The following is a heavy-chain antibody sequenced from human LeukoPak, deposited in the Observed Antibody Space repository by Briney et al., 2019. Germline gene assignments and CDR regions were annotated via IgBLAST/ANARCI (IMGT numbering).Heavy chain of an antibody. Sequence: PSETLSLTCTVSGDSISDYYWRWIRQSPVRGLEWIGYLYYRGNTNYNRSLKSRLTISRHMAKNQFSLKLSSVTSADTAVYYCARGEYEDLVDNWGQGTLVTVSS. V-gene: IGHV4-59*01. J-gene: IGHJ4*02. CDR2: LYYRGNT. CDR3: ARGEYEDLVDN. D-gene: IGHD1-26*01. CDR1: GDSISDYY.